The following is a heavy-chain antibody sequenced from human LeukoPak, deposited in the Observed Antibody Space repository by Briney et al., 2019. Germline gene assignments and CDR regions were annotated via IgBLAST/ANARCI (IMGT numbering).Heavy chain of an antibody. CDR1: GYTFTSYY. Sequence: ASVKVSWKASGYTFTSYYMHWVRQAPGQGLEWMGIINPSGGSTSYAQKFQGRVTMTRDMSTSTVYMELSSLGSEDTAVYYCARGPRITLIRGGQWYYYMDVWGKGTTVTISS. D-gene: IGHD3-10*01. CDR3: ARGPRITLIRGGQWYYYMDV. J-gene: IGHJ6*03. CDR2: INPSGGST. V-gene: IGHV1-46*01.